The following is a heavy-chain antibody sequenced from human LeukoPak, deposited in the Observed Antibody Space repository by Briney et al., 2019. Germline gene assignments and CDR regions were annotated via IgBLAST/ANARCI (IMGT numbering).Heavy chain of an antibody. CDR2: VTYTGNT. CDR1: GASVTTYPYY. Sequence: SETLSLTCSVSGASVTTYPYYWTWIRQPPGKGLEWIGSVTYTGNTFYNPSLQSRVTIPIDASKNQFSLNLSSVTAADTAIYFCARTPTGFPNWFDSWGRGTPVTVSS. J-gene: IGHJ5*01. V-gene: IGHV4-39*07. CDR3: ARTPTGFPNWFDS. D-gene: IGHD3-9*01.